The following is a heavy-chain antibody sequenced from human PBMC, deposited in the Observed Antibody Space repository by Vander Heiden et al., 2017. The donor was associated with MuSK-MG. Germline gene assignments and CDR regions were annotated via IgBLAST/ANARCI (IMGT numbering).Heavy chain of an antibody. Sequence: QVQLVESGGGVVQPGGAMSLFCAASGFTFSSYGMHWVRQAPGKGLEWVAVIWYDGSNKYYADSVKGRFTISRDNSKNTLYLQMNSLRAEDTAVYYCARDHDYGDYDAFDIWGQGTMVTVSS. V-gene: IGHV3-33*01. CDR1: GFTFSSYG. J-gene: IGHJ3*02. CDR3: ARDHDYGDYDAFDI. D-gene: IGHD4-17*01. CDR2: IWYDGSNK.